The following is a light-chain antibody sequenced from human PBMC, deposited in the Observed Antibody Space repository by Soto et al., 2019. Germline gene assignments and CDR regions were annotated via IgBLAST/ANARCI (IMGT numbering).Light chain of an antibody. CDR3: QQYNSYSWT. CDR1: QSVSSSY. V-gene: IGKV3-20*01. J-gene: IGKJ1*01. Sequence: EIVLTQSPGTLSLSPGERATLSCRASQSVSSSYLAWYQQKPGQAPRLLIYGASTRATGIPARFSGSGSGTDFTLTISSLQPEDFATYYCQQYNSYSWTFGQGTKV. CDR2: GAS.